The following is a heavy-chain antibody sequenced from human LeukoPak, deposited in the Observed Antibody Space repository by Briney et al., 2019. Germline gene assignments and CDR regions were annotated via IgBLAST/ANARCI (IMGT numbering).Heavy chain of an antibody. CDR1: GGSFSGYY. J-gene: IGHJ6*02. Sequence: SGTLSLTCAVDGGSFSGYYWSWIRQHPGKGLGWIGEINHSGSTNYNPSLKSRVTISVDTSKNQFSLKLSSVTAADTAVYYCARGPYYSNGYYYYGMDVWGQGTTVTVSS. V-gene: IGHV4-34*01. CDR2: INHSGST. CDR3: ARGPYYSNGYYYYGMDV. D-gene: IGHD4-11*01.